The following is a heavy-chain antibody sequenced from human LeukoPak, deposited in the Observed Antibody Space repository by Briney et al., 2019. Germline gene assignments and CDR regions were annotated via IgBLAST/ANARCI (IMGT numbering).Heavy chain of an antibody. CDR2: VSTGSNYI. V-gene: IGHV3-21*01. CDR1: GFTFSSNS. CDR3: ARDNRMYCSGGSCYEVQH. J-gene: IGHJ1*01. Sequence: GGSLRLSCAASGFTFSSNSMNWVRQAPGKGLEWVSSVSTGSNYIYYADSVKGRFTISRDNSKNTLYLQMNSLRAEDTAVYYCARDNRMYCSGGSCYEVQHWGQGTLVTVSS. D-gene: IGHD2-15*01.